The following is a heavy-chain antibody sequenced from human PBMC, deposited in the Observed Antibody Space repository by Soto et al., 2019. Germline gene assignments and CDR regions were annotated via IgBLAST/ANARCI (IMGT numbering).Heavy chain of an antibody. D-gene: IGHD3-10*01. CDR2: INPSGGST. CDR3: ARDSRAVLWFGELYPYGMDV. V-gene: IGHV1-46*01. Sequence: GASVKVSCKASGYTFTSYYMHWVRQAPGQGLEWMGIINPSGGSTTYAQKFQGRVTMTRDTSTTTVYMELSSLRSEDTAVYYCARDSRAVLWFGELYPYGMDVWGQGTTVTVSS. CDR1: GYTFTSYY. J-gene: IGHJ6*02.